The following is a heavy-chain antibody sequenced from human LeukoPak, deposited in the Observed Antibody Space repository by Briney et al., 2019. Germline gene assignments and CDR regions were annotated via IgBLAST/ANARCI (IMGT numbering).Heavy chain of an antibody. J-gene: IGHJ4*02. V-gene: IGHV3-30*03. CDR2: MSYAGRNT. D-gene: IGHD3-22*01. CDR1: GFSVSNKY. CDR3: ARESYDRSGNYPRDFDS. Sequence: GGSLRLSCAASGFSVSNKYMSWVRQAPGKGLEWVAVMSYAGRNTYYADSVKGRFTISRDNSKNTLYLQMNSLRVEDTAVYYCARESYDRSGNYPRDFDSWGQGTLVTVSS.